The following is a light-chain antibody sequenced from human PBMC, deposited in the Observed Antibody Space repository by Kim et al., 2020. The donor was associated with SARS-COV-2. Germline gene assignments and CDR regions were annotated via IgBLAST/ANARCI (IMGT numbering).Light chain of an antibody. V-gene: IGLV1-47*01. CDR3: AAWDDSLKWV. CDR2: RND. CDR1: SSNIGSNY. Sequence: QSVLTQPPSASGTPGQRVTISCSGSSSNIGSNYVFWYQQLPGTAPNLLIYRNDQRPSGVPDRFSGSKSGTSASLAISGLRSEDEADYYCAAWDDSLKWVFGGGTKLTVL. J-gene: IGLJ3*02.